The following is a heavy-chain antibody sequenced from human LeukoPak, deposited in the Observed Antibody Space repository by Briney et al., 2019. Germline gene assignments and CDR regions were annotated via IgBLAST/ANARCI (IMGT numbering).Heavy chain of an antibody. Sequence: GGSLRLSCATSGFTFNSYAMSWVRQAPGKGLEWVSGLSGSGGDTDYADSVKGRFTISRDNSRNTLYLQMNSLRSEDTAVYYCSKGANIGGDYGVFDHWGQGTLVTVSS. J-gene: IGHJ4*02. CDR1: GFTFNSYA. V-gene: IGHV3-23*01. CDR3: SKGANIGGDYGVFDH. CDR2: LSGSGGDT. D-gene: IGHD4-17*01.